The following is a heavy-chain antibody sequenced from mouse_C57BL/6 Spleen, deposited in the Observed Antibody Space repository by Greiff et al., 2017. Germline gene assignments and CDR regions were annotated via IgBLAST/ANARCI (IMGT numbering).Heavy chain of an antibody. V-gene: IGHV5-6*01. CDR3: ARQYGPYAMDY. J-gene: IGHJ4*01. Sequence: EVMLVESGGDLVKPGGSLKLSCAASGFTFSSYGMSWVRQTPDKRLEWVATISSGGSYTYYPASVKGRFTISRDNAKNTLYLHMSSLKSEDTSMYYCARQYGPYAMDYWGQGTSVTVSS. CDR1: GFTFSSYG. D-gene: IGHD1-2*01. CDR2: ISSGGSYT.